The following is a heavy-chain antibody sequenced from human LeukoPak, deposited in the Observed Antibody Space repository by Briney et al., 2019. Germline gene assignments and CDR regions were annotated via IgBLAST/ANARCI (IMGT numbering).Heavy chain of an antibody. D-gene: IGHD3-22*01. CDR3: AKDPSSSGYYSD. V-gene: IGHV3-23*01. Sequence: PGGSLRLSCAASGFTFSSYAMSWVRQAPGKGLEWVSAISGSGGSTYYADSVKGRFTISRDDSKNTLYLQMNSLRAEDTAVYYCAKDPSSSGYYSDWGQGTLVTVSS. J-gene: IGHJ4*02. CDR1: GFTFSSYA. CDR2: ISGSGGST.